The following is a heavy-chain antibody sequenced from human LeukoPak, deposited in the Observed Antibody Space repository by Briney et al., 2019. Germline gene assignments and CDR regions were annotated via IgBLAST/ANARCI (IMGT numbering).Heavy chain of an antibody. V-gene: IGHV5-51*01. D-gene: IGHD2-2*01. CDR1: GYSFTSYW. Sequence: GESLKISCKGSGYSFTSYWIGWVRQMPGKGLEWMGIIYPGDSDTRYSPSFQGQVTISADKSISTAYLQWSSLKASDTAMYYCATVGYCSSTSCYPPNGWFDPWGQGTLVTVSS. CDR3: ATVGYCSSTSCYPPNGWFDP. CDR2: IYPGDSDT. J-gene: IGHJ5*02.